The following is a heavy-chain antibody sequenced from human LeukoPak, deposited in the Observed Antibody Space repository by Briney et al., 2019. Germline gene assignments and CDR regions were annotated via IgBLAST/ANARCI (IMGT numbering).Heavy chain of an antibody. V-gene: IGHV3-23*01. D-gene: IGHD3-3*01. Sequence: PGGSLRLCCAASGFTFSRYNMNWVRQAPGKGLEWVSAISGSGGSTYYADSVKGRFTISRDNSKNTLYLQMNSLRAEDTAVYYCAKDEGPLRFLEWLLGYFDYWGQGTLVTVSS. CDR2: ISGSGGST. CDR1: GFTFSRYN. J-gene: IGHJ4*02. CDR3: AKDEGPLRFLEWLLGYFDY.